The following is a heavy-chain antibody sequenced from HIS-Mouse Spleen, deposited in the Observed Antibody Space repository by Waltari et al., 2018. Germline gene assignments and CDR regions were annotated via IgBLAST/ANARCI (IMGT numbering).Heavy chain of an antibody. Sequence: QLQLQESGPGLVKPSATLSLTCTVSGCSISSRSYYWAWIRQPPGKGLEWIGSIYYSGSTYYNPSLKSRVTISVDTSKNQFSLKLSSVTAADTAVYYCAREIPYSSSWYDWYFDLWGRGTLVTVSS. D-gene: IGHD6-13*01. V-gene: IGHV4-39*07. CDR3: AREIPYSSSWYDWYFDL. CDR1: GCSISSRSYY. CDR2: IYYSGST. J-gene: IGHJ2*01.